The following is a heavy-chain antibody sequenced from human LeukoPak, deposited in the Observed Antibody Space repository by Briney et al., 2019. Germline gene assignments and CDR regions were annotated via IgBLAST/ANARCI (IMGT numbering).Heavy chain of an antibody. J-gene: IGHJ4*02. D-gene: IGHD1-1*01. CDR2: IKPDGSEK. CDR1: GFSFSTHW. CDR3: VRGANWSFNY. Sequence: GGSLRLSCAASGFSFSTHWMSWVRQVPGKGLEWVVNIKPDGSEKYYVDSVKGRFTISRDNAKNSLYLQMNSLRAEDTAVYYCVRGANWSFNYWGRGTLVTVSS. V-gene: IGHV3-7*04.